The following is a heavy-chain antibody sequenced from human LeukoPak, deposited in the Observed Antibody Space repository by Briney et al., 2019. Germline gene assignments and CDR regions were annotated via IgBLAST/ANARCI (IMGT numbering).Heavy chain of an antibody. Sequence: SETLSLTCAVYGGSFSGYYWSWIRQPPGKGLEWIGEISHSGSTNYNPSLKSRVTISVDTSKNQFSLKLSSVTAADTAVYYCARRYDYVWGSYRSKRGYYFDYWGQGTLVTVSS. CDR3: ARRYDYVWGSYRSKRGYYFDY. CDR2: ISHSGST. J-gene: IGHJ4*02. D-gene: IGHD3-16*02. V-gene: IGHV4-34*01. CDR1: GGSFSGYY.